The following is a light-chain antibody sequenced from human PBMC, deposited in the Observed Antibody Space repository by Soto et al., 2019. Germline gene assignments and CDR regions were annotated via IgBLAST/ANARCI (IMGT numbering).Light chain of an antibody. V-gene: IGLV2-14*02. Sequence: QSVLTQPASVSGSPGQSITISCTGTSSDVGSYNLVSWYQQHPGKAPKLMIYEGSKRPSGVSNRFSGSKSGNTASLTISGLQAEDEADYYCSSYTTSSTRVFATGTKVTVL. CDR1: SSDVGSYNL. CDR3: SSYTTSSTRV. CDR2: EGS. J-gene: IGLJ1*01.